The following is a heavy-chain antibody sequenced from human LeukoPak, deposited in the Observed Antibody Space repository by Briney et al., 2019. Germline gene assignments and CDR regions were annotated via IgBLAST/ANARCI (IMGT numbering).Heavy chain of an antibody. CDR1: GFTFSSYE. Sequence: GGSLRLSCAASGFTFSSYEMNWVRQAPGKGLEWVGRIKSKTDGGTTDYAAPVKGRFTISRDDSKNTLYLQMNSLKTEDTAVYYCTRLADSSSWSWIPEDYYYYMDVWGKGTTVTISS. CDR3: TRLADSSSWSWIPEDYYYYMDV. CDR2: IKSKTDGGTT. D-gene: IGHD6-13*01. J-gene: IGHJ6*03. V-gene: IGHV3-15*01.